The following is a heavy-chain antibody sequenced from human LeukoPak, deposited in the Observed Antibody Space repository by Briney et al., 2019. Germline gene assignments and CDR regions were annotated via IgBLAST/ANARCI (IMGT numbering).Heavy chain of an antibody. V-gene: IGHV1-69*13. J-gene: IGHJ4*02. CDR3: ARETLGYCSSTSCYRRKRGYYFDY. D-gene: IGHD2-2*02. CDR2: IIPIFGTA. Sequence: SVKVSCKASGGTFSSYAISWVRQAPGQGREWMGGIIPIFGTANYAQKFQGRVTITADESTSTAYMELSSLRSEDTAVYYCARETLGYCSSTSCYRRKRGYYFDYWGQGTLVTVSS. CDR1: GGTFSSYA.